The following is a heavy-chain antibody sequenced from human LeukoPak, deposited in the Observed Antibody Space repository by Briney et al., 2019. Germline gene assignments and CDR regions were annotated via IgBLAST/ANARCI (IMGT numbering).Heavy chain of an antibody. J-gene: IGHJ5*02. CDR2: IYYSGST. CDR3: ARGRRYCSSTSCYTGFDP. CDR1: GGSISSYY. Sequence: SETLSLTCTVSGGSISSYYWSWIRQPPGKGLEWIGYIYYSGSTNYNPSLKSRVTISVDTSKNQFSPKLSSVTAADTAVYYCARGRRYCSSTSCYTGFDPWGQGTLVTVSS. D-gene: IGHD2-2*02. V-gene: IGHV4-59*01.